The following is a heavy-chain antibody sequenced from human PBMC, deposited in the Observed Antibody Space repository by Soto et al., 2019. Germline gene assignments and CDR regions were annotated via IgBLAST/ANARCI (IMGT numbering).Heavy chain of an antibody. CDR2: INHSGST. CDR3: AGNIVATISSFDY. D-gene: IGHD5-12*01. CDR1: GESFSGYY. V-gene: IGHV4-34*01. Sequence: SETLSLTCAVYGESFSGYYWSWIRQPPGKGLEWIGEINHSGSTNYNPSLESRVTMSVDTSKNQFSLKLSSVTAADTAMYYCAGNIVATISSFDYWGQGTLVTVSS. J-gene: IGHJ4*02.